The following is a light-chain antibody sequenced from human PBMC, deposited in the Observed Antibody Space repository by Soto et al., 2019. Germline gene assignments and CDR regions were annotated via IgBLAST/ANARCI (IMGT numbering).Light chain of an antibody. Sequence: EIMMTQSPGTLSVSPGDGATLSCTASQSVTLNLALSQQKTGQHPRLLLYVASTRATGIPVRFRGSGTGTEFAIPITSLQSEDSAVYYYHQYNSGLRGTFGLGTKVETK. CDR1: QSVTLN. V-gene: IGKV3-15*01. J-gene: IGKJ3*01. CDR3: HQYNSGLRGT. CDR2: VAS.